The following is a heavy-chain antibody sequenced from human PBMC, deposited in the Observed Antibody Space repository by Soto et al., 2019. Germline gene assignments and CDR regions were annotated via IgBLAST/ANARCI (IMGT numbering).Heavy chain of an antibody. CDR3: TRVGSRGFDC. CDR1: GYTFISRY. D-gene: IGHD2-15*01. Sequence: GASLKVSCKASGYTFISRYIHWVRQAPGQGLEWMGIINPSGGTTSYAQKFQGRITMTRDTSTSTVYMELSSLSSEDTAVYYCTRVGSRGFDCWGQGSLVTVSS. J-gene: IGHJ4*02. V-gene: IGHV1-46*03. CDR2: INPSGGTT.